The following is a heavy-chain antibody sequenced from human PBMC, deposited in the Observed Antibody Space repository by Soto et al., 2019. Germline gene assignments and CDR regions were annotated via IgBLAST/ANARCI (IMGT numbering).Heavy chain of an antibody. V-gene: IGHV4-34*01. CDR3: ARASGGVVVPAAVDY. J-gene: IGHJ4*02. CDR1: GGSFSGDY. D-gene: IGHD2-2*01. CDR2: INHSGST. Sequence: SETLSLTCAVYGGSFSGDYWSWIRQPPGKGLEWIGEINHSGSTNYNPSLKSRVTISVDTSKNQFSLKLSSVTAADTAVYYCARASGGVVVPAAVDYWGQGTLVTVSS.